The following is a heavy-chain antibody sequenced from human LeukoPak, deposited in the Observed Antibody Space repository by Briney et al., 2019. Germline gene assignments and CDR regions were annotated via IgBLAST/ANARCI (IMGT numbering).Heavy chain of an antibody. D-gene: IGHD3-10*01. CDR2: ISSSSSTI. Sequence: GGSLRLSCAASGFTFSSYSMNWVRQAPGKGLEWVSYISSSSSTIYYADSVKGRFTISRDNAKNSLYLQMNSLRAEDTAVYYCARGLEGYGSGSYYIGHSLDYWGQGTLVTVSS. V-gene: IGHV3-48*01. J-gene: IGHJ4*02. CDR1: GFTFSSYS. CDR3: ARGLEGYGSGSYYIGHSLDY.